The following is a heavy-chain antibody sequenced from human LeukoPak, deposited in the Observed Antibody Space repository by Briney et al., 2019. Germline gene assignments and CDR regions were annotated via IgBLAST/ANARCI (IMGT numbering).Heavy chain of an antibody. CDR2: IHSNENIK. D-gene: IGHD5/OR15-5a*01. Sequence: TGGSLRLSCAASGFTFSNYGVHWVRQAPGKGLEWVAFIHSNENIKWYADSVKGRFTISRDNSKNTLYLQMNSLGAEDTALYYCAKDSTWAADYWGQGTLVSVSS. J-gene: IGHJ4*02. V-gene: IGHV3-30*02. CDR3: AKDSTWAADY. CDR1: GFTFSNYG.